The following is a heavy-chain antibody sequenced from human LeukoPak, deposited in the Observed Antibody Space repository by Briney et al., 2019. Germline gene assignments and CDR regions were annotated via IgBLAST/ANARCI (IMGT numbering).Heavy chain of an antibody. D-gene: IGHD3-10*01. Sequence: GGSLRLSCAASGFTFSDYYMSWIRQAPGKGLEWVSYISSSGTTIYYADSVKGRFTISRDNAKNSLYLQMYSLRADDTAVYYCARDISAVPGGAFDIWGQGTFVTVS. CDR3: ARDISAVPGGAFDI. J-gene: IGHJ3*02. V-gene: IGHV3-11*01. CDR1: GFTFSDYY. CDR2: ISSSGTTI.